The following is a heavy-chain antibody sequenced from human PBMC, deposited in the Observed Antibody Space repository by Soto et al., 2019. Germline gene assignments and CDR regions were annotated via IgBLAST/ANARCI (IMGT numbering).Heavy chain of an antibody. D-gene: IGHD3-16*01. CDR3: AREPATAKPEGVDF. CDR1: GYTFSDYY. CDR2: INPNSGGT. J-gene: IGHJ4*02. V-gene: IGHV1-2*02. Sequence: SVKVSFEATGYTFSDYYIHGVRQAPGQGLEWMGWINPNSGGTKYAPKFQGGVTMTRDTSITTAYMELSRLRSGDTAVYYCAREPATAKPEGVDFWGQGTLVTVSS.